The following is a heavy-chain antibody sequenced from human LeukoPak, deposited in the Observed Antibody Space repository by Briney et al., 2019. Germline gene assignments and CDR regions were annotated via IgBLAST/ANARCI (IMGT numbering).Heavy chain of an antibody. D-gene: IGHD6-6*01. V-gene: IGHV3-23*01. J-gene: IGHJ4*02. Sequence: GGSLRLSCAASGFTFSDHYLDWVRQAPGKGLEWVSSISSSGGTTYYADSVKARFTISRDYSKNTLYLQMNRLRAEDTALYYCAKDGMYSSSSSYYFDYWGPGTLVTVSS. CDR1: GFTFSDHY. CDR3: AKDGMYSSSSSYYFDY. CDR2: ISSSGGTT.